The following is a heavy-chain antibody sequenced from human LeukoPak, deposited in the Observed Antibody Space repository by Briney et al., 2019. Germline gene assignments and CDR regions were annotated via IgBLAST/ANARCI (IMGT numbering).Heavy chain of an antibody. Sequence: ASVKVSCKASGGTFSSYAISWVRQAPGQGLEWMGGIIPIFGTANYAQKFQGRVTMTRDTSTSTVYMELSSLRSEDTAVYYCAREEWSSGGWVEDYWGQGTLVTVSS. CDR1: GGTFSSYA. D-gene: IGHD6-19*01. CDR3: AREEWSSGGWVEDY. J-gene: IGHJ4*02. V-gene: IGHV1-69*05. CDR2: IIPIFGTA.